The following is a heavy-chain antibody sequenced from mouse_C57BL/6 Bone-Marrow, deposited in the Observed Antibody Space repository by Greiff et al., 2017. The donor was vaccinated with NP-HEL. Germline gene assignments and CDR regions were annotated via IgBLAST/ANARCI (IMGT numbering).Heavy chain of an antibody. V-gene: IGHV1-80*01. J-gene: IGHJ1*03. CDR2: IYPGDGDT. CDR3: ARGGLYGSSPLLAFDV. CDR1: GYAFSSYW. Sequence: QVQLQQSGAELVKPGASVKISCKASGYAFSSYWMNWVKQRPGKGLEWIGQIYPGDGDTNYNGKFKGKATLTADKSSSTAYMQLSSLTSEDSAVYFCARGGLYGSSPLLAFDVWGTGTTVTVSS. D-gene: IGHD1-1*01.